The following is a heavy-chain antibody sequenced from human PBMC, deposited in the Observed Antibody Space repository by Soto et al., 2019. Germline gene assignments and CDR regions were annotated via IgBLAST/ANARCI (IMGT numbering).Heavy chain of an antibody. CDR2: ISGSGGST. Sequence: EVQLLESGGGLVQPGGSLRLSCAASGFTFSSYAMSWVRQAPGQGLEWVSAISGSGGSTYYADSVKGRFTISRDNSKNTLYLQMNSLRAEDTAIYYCAKAYDSSGYYYVPIATCDYWGQGTLVTVSS. J-gene: IGHJ4*02. CDR3: AKAYDSSGYYYVPIATCDY. D-gene: IGHD3-22*01. V-gene: IGHV3-23*01. CDR1: GFTFSSYA.